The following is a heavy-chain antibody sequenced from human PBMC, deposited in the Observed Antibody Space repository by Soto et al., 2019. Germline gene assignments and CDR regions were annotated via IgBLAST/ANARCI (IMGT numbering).Heavy chain of an antibody. J-gene: IGHJ4*01. Sequence: SETLSLTCTVSGYTFSRGSYWAWLRQPPGKGPDWIASIYHGGTTFYKPSLKSRITISVDTSNNQFSLKLTSLTAADTAVYYCARVHLMVVAGSTFDYWGHGTTVTVSS. CDR2: IYHGGTT. D-gene: IGHD6-19*01. CDR3: ARVHLMVVAGSTFDY. V-gene: IGHV4-38-2*02. CDR1: GYTFSRGSY.